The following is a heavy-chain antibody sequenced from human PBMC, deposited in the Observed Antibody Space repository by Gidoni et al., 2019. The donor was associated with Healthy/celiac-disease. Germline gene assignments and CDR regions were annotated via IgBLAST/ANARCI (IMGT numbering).Heavy chain of an antibody. V-gene: IGHV1-69*01. D-gene: IGHD2-8*01. CDR1: GGTFSRYA. Sequence: QVQLVQSGAEVKKPGSSVNVSCKASGGTFSRYALSWVRQAPGQGREWMGGIIPIFGTANYAQKFQGRVTITADESTSTAYMELSGLRSEDTAVYYCARDVRGKSYCTNGVCPNWFDPWGQGTLVTVSS. J-gene: IGHJ5*02. CDR2: IIPIFGTA. CDR3: ARDVRGKSYCTNGVCPNWFDP.